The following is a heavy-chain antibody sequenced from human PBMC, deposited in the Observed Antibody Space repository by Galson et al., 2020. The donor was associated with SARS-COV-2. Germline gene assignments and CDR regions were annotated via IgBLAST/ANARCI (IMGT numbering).Heavy chain of an antibody. CDR1: GFTVRSNY. D-gene: IGHD3-10*01. CDR2: IYSGGST. CDR3: ARWKGWFGESETAYYYYGMDV. J-gene: IGHJ6*02. V-gene: IGHV3-53*01. Sequence: GESLKISCAASGFTVRSNYMSWVRQAPGKGLEWVSVIYSGGSTYYADSVKGRFTISRDNSKNTLYLQMNSLRAEDTAVYYCARWKGWFGESETAYYYYGMDVWGQGTTVTVSS.